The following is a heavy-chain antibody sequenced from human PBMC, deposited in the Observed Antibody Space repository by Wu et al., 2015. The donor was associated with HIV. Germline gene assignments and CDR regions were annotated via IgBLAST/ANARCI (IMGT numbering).Heavy chain of an antibody. D-gene: IGHD3-22*01. CDR2: ISPYGGRP. Sequence: LVQSGSQTKKPGESVRLSCQTSDSRITKYFIHWIRQAPGKGLEWIAWISPYGGRPYYGWQIRDRATLSRNIHMETVYMDLRGLRPDDTATYYCAREMGYAHDGTGYLRTFDMWGHGDNGHRLF. CDR1: DSRITKYF. V-gene: IGHV1-2*02. CDR3: AREMGYAHDGTGYLRTFDM. J-gene: IGHJ3*02.